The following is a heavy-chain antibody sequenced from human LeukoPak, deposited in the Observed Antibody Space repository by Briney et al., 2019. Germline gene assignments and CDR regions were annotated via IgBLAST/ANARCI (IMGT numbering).Heavy chain of an antibody. Sequence: ASVKVSCKASGYTLTGYYMHWVRQAPGQGLEWMGWINPNSGGTNYAQKFQGRVTMTRDTSISAAYMELSRLRSDDTAVYYCARAPGGIAVAGQTTYYYYGMDVWGQGTTVTVSS. CDR2: INPNSGGT. D-gene: IGHD6-19*01. CDR3: ARAPGGIAVAGQTTYYYYGMDV. V-gene: IGHV1-2*02. J-gene: IGHJ6*02. CDR1: GYTLTGYY.